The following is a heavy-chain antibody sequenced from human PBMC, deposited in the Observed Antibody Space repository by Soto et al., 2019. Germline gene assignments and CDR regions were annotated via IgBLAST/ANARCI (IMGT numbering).Heavy chain of an antibody. V-gene: IGHV1-69*13. CDR1: GGTFSNYG. Sequence: SSVKVSCKAPGGTFSNYGLTWVRQAPGQGLEWLGGIIRIFGTAKYAQKFQGRVTITADESTSTVYMELTSLKSDDTAVYYCARALGISYFDSWVQGTLVTVSA. J-gene: IGHJ4*02. CDR2: IIRIFGTA. CDR3: ARALGISYFDS.